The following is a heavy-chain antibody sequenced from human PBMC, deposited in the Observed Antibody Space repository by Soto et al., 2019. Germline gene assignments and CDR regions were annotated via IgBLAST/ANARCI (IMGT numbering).Heavy chain of an antibody. Sequence: EVQLVESGGGLVKPVGSLRLSCAASGFTFSTYSMNWVRQAPGKGLEWVSSISSSGSYIYYADSVKGRFTISRDNAKNSLYLQMNSLRAEDTAVYYCARYDSSGYYWPYYYYGMDLWGQGTTVTVSS. CDR2: ISSSGSYI. V-gene: IGHV3-21*01. D-gene: IGHD3-22*01. CDR3: ARYDSSGYYWPYYYYGMDL. J-gene: IGHJ6*02. CDR1: GFTFSTYS.